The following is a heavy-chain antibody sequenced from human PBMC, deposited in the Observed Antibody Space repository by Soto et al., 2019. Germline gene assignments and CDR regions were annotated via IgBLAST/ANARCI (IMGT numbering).Heavy chain of an antibody. J-gene: IGHJ4*02. CDR3: ARSRANYYDSRGYYYSTVDY. CDR1: GGTFSSYA. D-gene: IGHD3-22*01. V-gene: IGHV1-69*12. CDR2: IIPMFGTA. Sequence: QVQLVQSGAEVKKPGSSVKVSCKTSGGTFSSYAISWVRQAPGQGLEWMGGIIPMFGTANYAQKFQGRVTISADESKSTGYMELSSLRSEDTAVYYCARSRANYYDSRGYYYSTVDYWGQGTLVTVSS.